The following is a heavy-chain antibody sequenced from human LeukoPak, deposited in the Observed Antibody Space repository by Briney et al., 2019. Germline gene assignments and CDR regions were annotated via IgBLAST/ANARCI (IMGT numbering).Heavy chain of an antibody. CDR2: ISSSSGYI. CDR1: GLTFSSYS. D-gene: IGHD6-13*01. J-gene: IGHJ4*02. Sequence: SGGSLRLSCAASGLTFSSYSMNWVRQAPGKGLEWVSSISSSSGYIYYADSVKGRFTISRDNSKNTLYLQMNSLRAEDTAVYYCARGLRYSSNPYYFDYWGQGTLVTVSS. CDR3: ARGLRYSSNPYYFDY. V-gene: IGHV3-21*04.